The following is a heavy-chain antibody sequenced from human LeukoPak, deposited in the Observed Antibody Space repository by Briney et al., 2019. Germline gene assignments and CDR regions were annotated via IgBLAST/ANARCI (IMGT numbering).Heavy chain of an antibody. V-gene: IGHV1-2*02. CDR3: ARDLGYCSSTSCYALYYFDY. J-gene: IGHJ4*02. Sequence: ASVKLSCKASGYTFTGYYMHWVRQAPGQGLEWMGWINPNSGGTNYAQKFQGRVTMTRDTSISTAYMELSRLRSDDTAVYYCARDLGYCSSTSCYALYYFDYWGQGTLVTVSS. CDR1: GYTFTGYY. CDR2: INPNSGGT. D-gene: IGHD2-2*01.